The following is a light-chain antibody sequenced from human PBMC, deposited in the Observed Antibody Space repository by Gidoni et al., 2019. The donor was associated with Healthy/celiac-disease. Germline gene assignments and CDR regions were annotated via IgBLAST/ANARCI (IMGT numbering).Light chain of an antibody. CDR1: QSISSY. V-gene: IGKV1-39*01. Sequence: DLQMTQSPSSLSASVGDRVTITCRASQSISSYLNWYQQKPGKATKLLIYAASSLQSGVQSRFSGSGSGTDFTLTISSLQPEDFATYYCQQSYSTLTFGGGTKVEIK. J-gene: IGKJ4*01. CDR3: QQSYSTLT. CDR2: AAS.